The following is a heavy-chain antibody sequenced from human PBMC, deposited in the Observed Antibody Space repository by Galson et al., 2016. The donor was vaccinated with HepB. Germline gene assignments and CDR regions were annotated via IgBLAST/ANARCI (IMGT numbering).Heavy chain of an antibody. CDR3: AKVSHNTSSWFLGTMDY. CDR1: GFAFNTYA. CDR2: ITGSGDNT. Sequence: SLRLSCAASGFAFNTYAMSWVRQVPEKGLEWVSAITGSGDNTYYADSVKGRFAISRDNSKNTLYLQMNSLRAEDAAVYYCAKVSHNTSSWFLGTMDYWGQGTLVTVSS. D-gene: IGHD6-13*01. V-gene: IGHV3-23*01. J-gene: IGHJ4*02.